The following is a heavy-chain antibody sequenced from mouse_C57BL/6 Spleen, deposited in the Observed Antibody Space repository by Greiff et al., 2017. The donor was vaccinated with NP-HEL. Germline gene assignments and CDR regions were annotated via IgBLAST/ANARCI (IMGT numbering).Heavy chain of an antibody. V-gene: IGHV1-15*01. D-gene: IGHD1-1*01. CDR1: GYTFTDYE. J-gene: IGHJ3*01. CDR3: TREGITTVVEASFAY. CDR2: IDPETGGT. Sequence: QVQLQQSGAELVRPGASVTLSCKASGYTFTDYEMHWVKQTPVHGLEWIGAIDPETGGTAYNQKFKGKAILTADKSSSTAYMELRSLTSEDSAVYYCTREGITTVVEASFAYWGQGTLVTVSA.